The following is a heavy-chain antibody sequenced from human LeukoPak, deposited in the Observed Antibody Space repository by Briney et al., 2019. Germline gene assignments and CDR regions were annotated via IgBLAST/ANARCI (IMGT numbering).Heavy chain of an antibody. Sequence: GGSLRLSCAASGFTFSSYDMSWVRQARWKGLKWISYINTGGNTIDYADSVKGRFTISRDNAKNSLYLQMDSLRAEDTAVYYCARDRPLSTYCGGDCYYKRGDYWGQGTLVTVSS. D-gene: IGHD2-21*02. CDR2: INTGGNTI. V-gene: IGHV3-48*03. CDR3: ARDRPLSTYCGGDCYYKRGDY. CDR1: GFTFSSYD. J-gene: IGHJ4*02.